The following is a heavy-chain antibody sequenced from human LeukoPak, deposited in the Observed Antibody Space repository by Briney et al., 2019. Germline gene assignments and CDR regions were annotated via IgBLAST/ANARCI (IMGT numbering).Heavy chain of an antibody. Sequence: GGSLRLSCAASGFTFSDYYMSWIRRAPGKGLEWVSYISSSSSHTNYADSVKGRFTISRDNAENSVYLQMDSLRAEDTAVYYCARDSRDGYNSVDYWGQGTLVTVSS. CDR1: GFTFSDYY. V-gene: IGHV3-11*05. J-gene: IGHJ4*02. CDR2: ISSSSSHT. D-gene: IGHD5-24*01. CDR3: ARDSRDGYNSVDY.